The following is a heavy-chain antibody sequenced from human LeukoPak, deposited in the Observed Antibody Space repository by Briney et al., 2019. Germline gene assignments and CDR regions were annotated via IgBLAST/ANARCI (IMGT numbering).Heavy chain of an antibody. Sequence: SVKVSCKASGGTFSSYAISWVRQAPGQGLEWMGGIIPIFGTANYAQKFQGRVTITADESTSTAYMELSSLRSEDTAVYYCARGITVVRGVIKGGMDVWGQGTTVTVSS. J-gene: IGHJ6*02. CDR1: GGTFSSYA. CDR2: IIPIFGTA. D-gene: IGHD3-10*01. CDR3: ARGITVVRGVIKGGMDV. V-gene: IGHV1-69*13.